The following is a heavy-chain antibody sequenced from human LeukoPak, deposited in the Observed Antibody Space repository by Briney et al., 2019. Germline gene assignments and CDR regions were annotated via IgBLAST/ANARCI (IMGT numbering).Heavy chain of an antibody. CDR2: ISSSGSTI. D-gene: IGHD4-23*01. CDR3: ARDYGGSSPFDC. V-gene: IGHV3-48*03. Sequence: PGGSLRLFCAASGFTFNSYEMHWVRQAPGKGLEWVSYISSSGSTIYYADSVKSRFTISRDNAKYSLYLQMNSMRAEDTAVYYCARDYGGSSPFDCWGQGTLVTVSS. CDR1: GFTFNSYE. J-gene: IGHJ4*02.